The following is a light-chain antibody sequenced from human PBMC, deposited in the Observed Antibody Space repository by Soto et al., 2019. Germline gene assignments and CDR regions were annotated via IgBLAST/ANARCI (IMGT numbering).Light chain of an antibody. CDR1: SGHSSYA. CDR2: LNSDGSH. CDR3: QTWGAGSP. J-gene: IGLJ2*01. V-gene: IGLV4-69*01. Sequence: QLVLTQSPSASASLGASVKLTCTLSSGHSSYAIAWHQQQPEKGPRYLMKLNSDGSHSKGDGIPDRFSGSSSGAERYLTIASLQSEDEAAYSCQTWGAGSPFGGGTKLTVL.